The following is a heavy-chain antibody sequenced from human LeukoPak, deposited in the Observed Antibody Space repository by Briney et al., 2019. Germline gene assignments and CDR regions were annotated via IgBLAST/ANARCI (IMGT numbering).Heavy chain of an antibody. CDR1: GFTFSDYY. Sequence: GGSLRLSCAASGFTFSDYYMSWIRQAPGKGLEWVSYISSSGSTIYYADSAKGRFTISRDNAKNSLYLQMNSLRAEDTAVYYCVPPVVVITDYWGQGTLVTVSS. CDR3: VPPVVVITDY. J-gene: IGHJ4*02. D-gene: IGHD3-22*01. CDR2: ISSSGSTI. V-gene: IGHV3-11*04.